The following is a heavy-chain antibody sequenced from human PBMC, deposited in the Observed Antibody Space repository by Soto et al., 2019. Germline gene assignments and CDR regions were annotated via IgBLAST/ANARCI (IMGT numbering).Heavy chain of an antibody. CDR1: GGSISSGDYY. Sequence: KTSETLSLTCTVSGGSISSGDYYWSWIRQPPGKGLEWIGYIYYSGSTYYNPSLKSRVTISVDTSKNQFSLKLSSVTAADTAVYYCARDSVNTIFGVVIGDYWGQGTLVTVSS. CDR2: IYYSGST. D-gene: IGHD3-3*01. CDR3: ARDSVNTIFGVVIGDY. V-gene: IGHV4-30-4*01. J-gene: IGHJ4*02.